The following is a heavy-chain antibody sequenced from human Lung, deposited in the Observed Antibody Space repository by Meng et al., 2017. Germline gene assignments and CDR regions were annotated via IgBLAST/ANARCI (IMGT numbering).Heavy chain of an antibody. D-gene: IGHD6-19*01. CDR3: ARDRQWLFDY. Sequence: QVHLVQSGLEVKKPGASVQVSCKASGYTFTTYGISWLRQDPGQGLEWMGWIDPGNGNRDFAEKFQDRLTMSNDTSSSAVYMELTRLTSDDTAVYYCARDRQWLFDYWGQGALVTVSS. J-gene: IGHJ4*02. V-gene: IGHV1-18*01. CDR1: GYTFTTYG. CDR2: IDPGNGNR.